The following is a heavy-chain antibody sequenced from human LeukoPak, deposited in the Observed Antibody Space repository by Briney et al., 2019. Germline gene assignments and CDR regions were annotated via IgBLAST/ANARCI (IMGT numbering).Heavy chain of an antibody. Sequence: GGSLRLSCAASGFTFSTYAMHWVRQAPGKGLEYVSAISSNGVSTYYANSVKGRFTISRDNSKNTPYLQMGSLRAEDMAVYYCATGAGYYDYWGQGTLVTVSS. D-gene: IGHD3-10*01. CDR2: ISSNGVST. CDR1: GFTFSTYA. J-gene: IGHJ4*02. V-gene: IGHV3-64*01. CDR3: ATGAGYYDY.